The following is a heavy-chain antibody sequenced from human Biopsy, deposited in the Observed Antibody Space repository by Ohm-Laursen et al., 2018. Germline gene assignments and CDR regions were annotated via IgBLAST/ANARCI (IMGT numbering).Heavy chain of an antibody. CDR1: GGMFNSYT. V-gene: IGHV1-69*06. CDR2: IRSLYNTT. J-gene: IGHJ2*01. CDR3: ARGLGGYDYWYFDL. D-gene: IGHD5-12*01. Sequence: SVKVSCKASGGMFNSYTINWLRQAPGQGLQWMGGIRSLYNTTNYAQKFWDRITVTADKSTNTVYMTLSSLTSEDTAVYFCARGLGGYDYWYFDLWGRGTLVSVSS.